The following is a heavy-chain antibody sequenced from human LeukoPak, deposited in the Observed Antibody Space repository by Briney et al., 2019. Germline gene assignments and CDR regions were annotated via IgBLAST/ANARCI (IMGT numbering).Heavy chain of an antibody. V-gene: IGHV3-21*04. CDR2: ISSNSRYI. J-gene: IGHJ6*02. Sequence: GGSLRLSCAASGFTLSDHSVNWVRQAPGEGLQWVSSISSNSRYIYTAKSVEGRFTTSRDNAQNSLYLQMNSLRAEDTAVYYCAKYPSPQNTAMASWYYGMDVWGQGTTVTVSS. CDR1: GFTLSDHS. CDR3: AKYPSPQNTAMASWYYGMDV. D-gene: IGHD5-18*01.